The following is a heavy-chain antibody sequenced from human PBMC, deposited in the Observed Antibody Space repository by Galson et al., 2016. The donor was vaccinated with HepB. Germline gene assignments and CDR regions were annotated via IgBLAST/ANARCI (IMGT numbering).Heavy chain of an antibody. V-gene: IGHV3-30-3*01. CDR2: ILGDGSKE. Sequence: SLRLSCAASGFALSGYLMHWVRQAPGKGLEGVAVILGDGSKEYYADAVKGRFPISRDNSKNTLQLQMNRLGPDDTAVYYCARVARGGYKTADLWGQGTLVSASS. J-gene: IGHJ5*02. D-gene: IGHD5-24*01. CDR1: GFALSGYL. CDR3: ARVARGGYKTADL.